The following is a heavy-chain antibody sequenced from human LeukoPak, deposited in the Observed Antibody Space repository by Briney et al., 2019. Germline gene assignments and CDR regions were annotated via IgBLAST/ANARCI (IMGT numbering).Heavy chain of an antibody. CDR2: IFTSGSA. CDR1: GGSISSGTYY. CDR3: ARDLGGNSLDY. Sequence: SETLSLTCTVSGGSISSGTYYWSWIRQPAGKGLEWIGRIFTSGSANYNPSLKSRVTISVDTSKNQFSLKLSSVAAADTAVYYCARDLGGNSLDYWGQGTLVTVSS. V-gene: IGHV4-61*02. J-gene: IGHJ4*02. D-gene: IGHD4-23*01.